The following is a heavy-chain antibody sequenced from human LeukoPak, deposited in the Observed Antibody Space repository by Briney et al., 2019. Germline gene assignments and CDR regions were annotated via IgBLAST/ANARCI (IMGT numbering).Heavy chain of an antibody. CDR1: GYTFTDYY. CDR2: ISPNSGGT. D-gene: IGHD5-18*01. CDR3: ARLYSDGRAADY. Sequence: GASVKVSCKASGYTFTDYYMHWVRQAPGQGLEWMGWISPNSGGTNYAQKFQDRVTMTRDTSISIVYMELSRLRSDDTAVYYCARLYSDGRAADYWGQGTLVTVSS. J-gene: IGHJ4*02. V-gene: IGHV1-2*02.